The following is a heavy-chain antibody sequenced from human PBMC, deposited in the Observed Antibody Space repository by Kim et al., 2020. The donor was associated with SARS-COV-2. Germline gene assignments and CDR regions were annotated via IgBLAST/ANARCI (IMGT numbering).Heavy chain of an antibody. CDR3: ARDPNLVYYDSSGYYAFDI. CDR1: GGTFSSYA. D-gene: IGHD3-22*01. CDR2: IIPIFGTA. V-gene: IGHV1-69*13. J-gene: IGHJ3*02. Sequence: SVKVSCKASGGTFSSYAISWVRQAPGQGLEWMGGIIPIFGTANYAQKFQGRVTITADESTSTAYMELSSLRSEDTAVYYCARDPNLVYYDSSGYYAFDIWGQGTMVTVSS.